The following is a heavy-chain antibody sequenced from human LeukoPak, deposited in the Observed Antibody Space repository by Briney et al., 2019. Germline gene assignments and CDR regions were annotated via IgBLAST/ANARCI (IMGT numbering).Heavy chain of an antibody. D-gene: IGHD1-7*01. CDR1: DGSISDSLYY. CDR2: LSHGGSA. V-gene: IGHV4-39*07. J-gene: IGHJ5*02. CDR3: AKFRVGTILVT. Sequence: SETLSLTCTVSDGSISDSLYYWGWIRQPPGKGLEWIGTLSHGGSAYYNPSLKSRVTISGDTSRTPISLNLNSVTAADTAVYYCAKFRVGTILVTWGQGFLSPFPQ.